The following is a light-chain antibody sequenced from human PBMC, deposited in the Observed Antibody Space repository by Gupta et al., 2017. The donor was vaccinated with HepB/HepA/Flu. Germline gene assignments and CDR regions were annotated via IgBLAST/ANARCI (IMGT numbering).Light chain of an antibody. J-gene: IGKJ2*01. CDR1: QSIRNY. V-gene: IGKV1-39*01. Sequence: IHMPPSPTSLSASVRDSVTITCRASQSIRNYLNWYQQKPGKAPKLLIYTASSLQSGVPTRFSGSGSGTDFTLTISRLQPEDIASYCCQQSDSFPFTFGEGTKLEIK. CDR2: TAS. CDR3: QQSDSFPFT.